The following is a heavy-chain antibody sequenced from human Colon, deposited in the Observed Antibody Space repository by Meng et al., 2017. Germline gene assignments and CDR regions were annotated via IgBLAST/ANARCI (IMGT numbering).Heavy chain of an antibody. Sequence: QVRLQDRGQGLVKPPGALSFTCTVSGGSITSSDWWSWVRQTPGKGLEWIGETYQNGRPNYNPSLKSRVTISVDKSKNQFSLNMTSVTAADTAVYYCAREVVVAGTRNWLDPWGQGILVTVSS. J-gene: IGHJ5*02. V-gene: IGHV4-4*03. CDR3: AREVVVAGTRNWLDP. CDR2: TYQNGRP. CDR1: GGSITSSDW. D-gene: IGHD6-19*01.